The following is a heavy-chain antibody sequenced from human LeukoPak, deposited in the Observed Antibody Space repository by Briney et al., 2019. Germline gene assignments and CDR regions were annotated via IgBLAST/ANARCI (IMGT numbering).Heavy chain of an antibody. CDR3: ASSLGYSSGWDSYYYYYMDV. CDR1: GYTFTSYD. Sequence: ASVKVSCKASGYTFTSYDINWVRQATGQGLEWMGWMNPNSGNTGYAQKFQGRVTMTRNTSISTAYMELSSLRSEDTAVYYCASSLGYSSGWDSYYYYYMDVWGKGTTVTVSS. D-gene: IGHD6-19*01. V-gene: IGHV1-8*01. J-gene: IGHJ6*03. CDR2: MNPNSGNT.